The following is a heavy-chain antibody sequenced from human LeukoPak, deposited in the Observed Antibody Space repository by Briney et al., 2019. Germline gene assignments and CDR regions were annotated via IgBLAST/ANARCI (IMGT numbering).Heavy chain of an antibody. CDR2: ISSSSSTI. V-gene: IGHV3-48*01. CDR3: ARADQHYYDSSGYPARGYYFDY. CDR1: GFTFSGYS. Sequence: GGSLRLSCAASGFTFSGYSMNWVRQAPGKGLELVSYISSSSSTIYYADSVKGRFTISRDNAKNSLYLQMNSLRAEDTAVYYCARADQHYYDSSGYPARGYYFDYWGQGTLVTVSS. J-gene: IGHJ4*02. D-gene: IGHD3-22*01.